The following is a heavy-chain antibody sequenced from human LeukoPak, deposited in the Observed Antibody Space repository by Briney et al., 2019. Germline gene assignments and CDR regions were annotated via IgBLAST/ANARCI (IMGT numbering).Heavy chain of an antibody. CDR3: ARAAAGLGNWFDP. CDR2: MYYHGYT. J-gene: IGHJ5*02. Sequence: SETLSLTCTVSGGSSGAIRSYYWTWVRQPPGKGLEWIGHMYYHGYTHCNPSLKSRVTISIDTSKSQFSLNLSSVTDADTAVYYCARAAAGLGNWFDPWGQGTLVTVSS. D-gene: IGHD6-13*01. CDR1: GGSSGAIRSYY. V-gene: IGHV4-59*01.